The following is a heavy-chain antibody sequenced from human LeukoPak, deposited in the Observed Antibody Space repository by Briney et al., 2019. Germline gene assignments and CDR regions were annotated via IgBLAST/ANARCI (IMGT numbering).Heavy chain of an antibody. CDR1: GGSISSYY. J-gene: IGHJ5*02. D-gene: IGHD4-17*01. V-gene: IGHV4-59*01. CDR2: IYYSRST. Sequence: SETLSLTCTVSGGSISSYYWSWIRQPPGKGLEWIGYIYYSRSTNYNPSLKSRVTISVDTSKNQFSLKLSSVTAADTAVYYCARVQGTVTPNWFDPWGQGTLVTVSS. CDR3: ARVQGTVTPNWFDP.